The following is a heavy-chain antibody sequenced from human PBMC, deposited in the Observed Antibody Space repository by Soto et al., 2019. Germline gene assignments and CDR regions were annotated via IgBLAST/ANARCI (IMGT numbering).Heavy chain of an antibody. CDR3: ARGDSSSWAEYFQH. CDR2: MNPNSGNT. Sequence: ASVKVSCKASGYTFTSYDINWVRQATGQGLEWMGWMNPNSGNTGYAQKFQGRVTMTRNTSISTAYMELSSLRSEDTAVYYCARGDSSSWAEYFQHWGQGTLVTVSS. CDR1: GYTFTSYD. D-gene: IGHD6-13*01. V-gene: IGHV1-8*01. J-gene: IGHJ1*01.